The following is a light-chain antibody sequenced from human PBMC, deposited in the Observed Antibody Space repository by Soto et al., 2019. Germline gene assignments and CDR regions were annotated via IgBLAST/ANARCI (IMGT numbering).Light chain of an antibody. CDR2: DAS. CDR1: QSVNNY. Sequence: EIVLTQSPVTLSLSPGDRATLSCRASQSVNNYLAWYQQKPGQAPRLLIYDASNTATGIPARFSGSGSGTYFTLTISSLEPEDFAVYYCQQRSNWPLTFGGGTKVEIK. CDR3: QQRSNWPLT. V-gene: IGKV3-11*01. J-gene: IGKJ4*01.